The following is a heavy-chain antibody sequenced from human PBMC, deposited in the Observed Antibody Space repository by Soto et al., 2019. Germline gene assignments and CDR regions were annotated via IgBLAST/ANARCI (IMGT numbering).Heavy chain of an antibody. J-gene: IGHJ4*02. Sequence: EVQLVESGGGLVKPGGSLRLSCAASGFTFTRYSMNWVRQAPGKGLEWVSSISSTTNYIYYGDSMKGRFTISRDKAKNSLYLEINSLSAEDTAVYYCARGSEDLTSNFYYWGQGTLVTVSS. V-gene: IGHV3-21*06. CDR1: GFTFTRYS. CDR2: ISSTTNYI. CDR3: ARGSEDLTSNFYY.